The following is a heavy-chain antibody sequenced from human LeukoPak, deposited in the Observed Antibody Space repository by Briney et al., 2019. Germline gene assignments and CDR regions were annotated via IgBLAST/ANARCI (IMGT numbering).Heavy chain of an antibody. D-gene: IGHD5-24*01. CDR1: GFTFKNSW. Sequence: PGGSLRLSCAASGFTFKNSWMSWVRQAPGKGLEWVAAISGTGGSTYSADSVKGRFTISRDNSNNTLYLQMNSLRAEDTAVYYCAINPSDSINCWGQGTLVTVSS. J-gene: IGHJ4*02. CDR2: ISGTGGST. V-gene: IGHV3-23*01. CDR3: AINPSDSINC.